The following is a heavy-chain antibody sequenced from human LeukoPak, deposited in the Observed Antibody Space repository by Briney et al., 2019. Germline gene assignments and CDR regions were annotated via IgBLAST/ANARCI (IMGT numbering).Heavy chain of an antibody. CDR2: VYYSGST. Sequence: SETLSLTCTVSGDSISSSRPYWGWIRQPPGKGLEWIGSVYYSGSTYYNPSLESRVTMSLDTSKNQFSLKLNSVTAADTAVYYCAATLARDYEVLIAYYRTNWYFDLWGRGTPVTVSS. CDR3: AATLARDYEVLIAYYRTNWYFDL. CDR1: GDSISSSRPY. V-gene: IGHV4-39*07. D-gene: IGHD3-9*01. J-gene: IGHJ2*01.